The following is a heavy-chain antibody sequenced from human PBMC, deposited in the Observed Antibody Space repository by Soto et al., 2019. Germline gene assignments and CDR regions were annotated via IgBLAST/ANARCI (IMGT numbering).Heavy chain of an antibody. J-gene: IGHJ4*02. CDR1: GYSFTSYW. D-gene: IGHD2-2*02. CDR3: ASQGYCSNTACYTVDY. CDR2: IYPGDSNT. V-gene: IGHV5-51*01. Sequence: PGESLKISCRGSGYSFTSYWIGWVRQMPGKGLEWMGIIYPGDSNTRYSPSFQGQVTISADKSISSAYLQWSSLKASDTAMYYCASQGYCSNTACYTVDYWGQGTLVTVYS.